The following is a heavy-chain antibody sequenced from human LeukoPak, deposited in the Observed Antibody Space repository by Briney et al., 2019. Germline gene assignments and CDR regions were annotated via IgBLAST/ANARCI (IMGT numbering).Heavy chain of an antibody. V-gene: IGHV3-23*01. CDR2: LSGSGSNT. J-gene: IGHJ4*02. Sequence: GGSLRLSCAASGFTFSSYGMSWVRQAPGKGLEWASGLSGSGSNTYYADSVKGRFTISRDNSKNTLYLQMNSLRAEDTAVYYCAKDAYYYDSSGYYLRSLDYWGQGTLVTVSS. D-gene: IGHD3-22*01. CDR3: AKDAYYYDSSGYYLRSLDY. CDR1: GFTFSSYG.